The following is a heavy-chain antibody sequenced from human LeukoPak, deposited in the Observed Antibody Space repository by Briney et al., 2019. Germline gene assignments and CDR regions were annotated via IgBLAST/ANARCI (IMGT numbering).Heavy chain of an antibody. CDR2: IIPILGIA. V-gene: IGHV1-69*04. J-gene: IGHJ3*02. CDR1: GYTFTSYG. D-gene: IGHD3-22*01. CDR3: ARGAVRDSSGYYRDAFDI. Sequence: SVKVSCKASGYTFTSYGISWVRQAPGQGLEWMGRIIPILGIANYAQKFQGRVTITADKSTSTAYMELSSLRSEDTAVYYCARGAVRDSSGYYRDAFDIWGQGTMVTVSS.